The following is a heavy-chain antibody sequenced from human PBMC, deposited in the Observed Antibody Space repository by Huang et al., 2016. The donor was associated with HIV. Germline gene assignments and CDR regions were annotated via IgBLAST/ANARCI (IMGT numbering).Heavy chain of an antibody. CDR3: VSRRPRVRGGGGDFPS. CDR2: IDPSGAT. V-gene: IGHV4-34*01. Sequence: QVQLQQWGAGLLKPSETLSLTCAVYGGSFSSYSWSWIRQSPGTGLPWVGEIDPSGATTGSPSLQSRLTISVDTSKNQFSLRLTSVTAADTAVYYCVSRRPRVRGGGGDFPSWGQGTLVTVSS. CDR1: GGSFSSYS. J-gene: IGHJ4*02. D-gene: IGHD3-10*01.